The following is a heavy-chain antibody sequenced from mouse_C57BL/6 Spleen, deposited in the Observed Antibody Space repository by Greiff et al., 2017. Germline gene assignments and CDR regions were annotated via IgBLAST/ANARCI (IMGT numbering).Heavy chain of an antibody. CDR3: ARHAGGLYYGNYYAMDY. CDR2: IWSDGST. D-gene: IGHD2-1*01. J-gene: IGHJ4*01. CDR1: GFSLPSYG. Sequence: VQLQQSGPGLVAPSQSLSITCPASGFSLPSYGVHWVRQPPGKGLEWIVVIWSDGSTTYNSALKSRLSISKDNSKSQVFLKMNIHQADATTVYYGARHAGGLYYGNYYAMDYWGQGTTVTVSS. V-gene: IGHV2-6-1*01.